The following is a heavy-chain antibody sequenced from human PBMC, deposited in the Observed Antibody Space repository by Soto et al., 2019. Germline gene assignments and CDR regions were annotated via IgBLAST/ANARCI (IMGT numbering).Heavy chain of an antibody. CDR1: GYTFTVYY. CDR3: ARPKRNYYYGMDV. J-gene: IGHJ6*02. Sequence: GASVKGSCKASGYTFTVYYIHRVRQAPGQGLEWMGWINPNSGGTNYAQKFQGWVTMTRDTSISTAYMELSRLRSDDTAVYYCARPKRNYYYGMDVWGQGTTVTVSS. V-gene: IGHV1-2*04. CDR2: INPNSGGT.